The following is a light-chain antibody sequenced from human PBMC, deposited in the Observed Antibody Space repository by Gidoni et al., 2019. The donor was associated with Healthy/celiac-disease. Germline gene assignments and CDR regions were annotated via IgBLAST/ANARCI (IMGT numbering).Light chain of an antibody. V-gene: IGKV1-39*01. CDR1: QSISSY. J-gene: IGKJ5*01. CDR2: AAS. Sequence: DIQTTQSPSSLSASVGDRVTITCRASQSISSYLNWYQQKPGKAPKLLIYAASSLQSGVPSRFSGSGSETDFTLTISSLQPEDFATYYCQQSYSTLRVTFGQGTRLEIK. CDR3: QQSYSTLRVT.